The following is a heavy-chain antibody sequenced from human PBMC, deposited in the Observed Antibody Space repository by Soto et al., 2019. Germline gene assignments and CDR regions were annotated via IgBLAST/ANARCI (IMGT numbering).Heavy chain of an antibody. Sequence: SVKVSCKASGGTFSSYAISWVRQAPGQGLEWMGGIIPIFGTANYAQKFQGRVTITADESTSTAYMELSSLRSEDTAVYYCARAKVPYDSSGYFGYWGQGTLVTVSS. CDR3: ARAKVPYDSSGYFGY. J-gene: IGHJ4*02. V-gene: IGHV1-69*13. D-gene: IGHD3-22*01. CDR2: IIPIFGTA. CDR1: GGTFSSYA.